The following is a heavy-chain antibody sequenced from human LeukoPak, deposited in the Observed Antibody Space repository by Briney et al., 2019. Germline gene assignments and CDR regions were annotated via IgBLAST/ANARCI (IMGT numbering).Heavy chain of an antibody. D-gene: IGHD3-10*01. J-gene: IGHJ4*02. CDR3: ARSLLITMVRGVITLPFDY. CDR2: ISSSSSYI. Sequence: PGGSPRLSCAVSGFTFSSYSMNWVRQAPGKGLEWVSSISSSSSYIYYADSVKGRFTISRDNAKNSLYLQMNSLRVEDTAVYYCARSLLITMVRGVITLPFDYWGQGSLVIVSS. CDR1: GFTFSSYS. V-gene: IGHV3-21*01.